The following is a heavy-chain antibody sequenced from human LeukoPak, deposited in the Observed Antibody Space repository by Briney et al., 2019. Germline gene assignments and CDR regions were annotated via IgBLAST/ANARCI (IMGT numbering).Heavy chain of an antibody. V-gene: IGHV4-34*01. CDR2: INHSGST. CDR3: ARFRNRSGWYFDL. J-gene: IGHJ2*01. D-gene: IGHD1-14*01. CDR1: GFTFSSYS. Sequence: GSLRLSCAASGFTFSSYSMNWVRQAPGKGLEWIGEINHSGSTNYNPSLKSRVTISVDTSKNQFSLKLSSVTAADTAVYYCARFRNRSGWYFDLWGRGTLVTVSS.